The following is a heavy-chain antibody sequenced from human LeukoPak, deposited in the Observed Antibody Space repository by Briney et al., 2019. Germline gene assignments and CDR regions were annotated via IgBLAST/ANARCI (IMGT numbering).Heavy chain of an antibody. V-gene: IGHV4-38-2*01. CDR2: IYHSGST. D-gene: IGHD2-8*02. J-gene: IGHJ4*02. CDR1: GYSTSSGYY. CDR3: ALNTGPDY. Sequence: SETLSLTCAVSGYSTSSGYYSGWIRQPPGKGLEWIGSIYHSGSTYYNPSLKSRVTISVDTSKNQFSLKLSSVTAADTAVYYCALNTGPDYWGQGSLVTVSS.